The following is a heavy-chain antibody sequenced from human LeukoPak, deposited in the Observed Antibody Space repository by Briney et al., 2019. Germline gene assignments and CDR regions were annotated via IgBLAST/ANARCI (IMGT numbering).Heavy chain of an antibody. CDR2: ITSGGGTT. CDR3: ARDPPRAAWVFDY. V-gene: IGHV3-23*01. Sequence: GRSLRLSCAASGFTFSNYAMSWVRQAPGKALEWVSAITSGGGTTYYAGSVKGRFTISRDNSKNTLYLQMNSLRAEDTAVYYCARDPPRAAWVFDYWGQGTLVSVSS. D-gene: IGHD6-25*01. CDR1: GFTFSNYA. J-gene: IGHJ4*02.